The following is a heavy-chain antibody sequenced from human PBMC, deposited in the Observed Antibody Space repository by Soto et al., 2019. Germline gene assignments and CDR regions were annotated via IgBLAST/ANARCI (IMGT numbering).Heavy chain of an antibody. J-gene: IGHJ6*02. CDR2: TFNSGTT. D-gene: IGHD2-2*01. CDR1: GFTVTTNY. CDR3: ARKPPSAIQGWACWMDV. Sequence: EVQLVETGGGLIKPGGSLRLSCAASGFTVTTNYMIWVRQPPGKGLEWVSTTFNSGTTHYAESVKGRFTVSRDSSKNTVFLQMNNLRVADTAVYFCARKPPSAIQGWACWMDVWGQGTTVSVSS. V-gene: IGHV3-53*02.